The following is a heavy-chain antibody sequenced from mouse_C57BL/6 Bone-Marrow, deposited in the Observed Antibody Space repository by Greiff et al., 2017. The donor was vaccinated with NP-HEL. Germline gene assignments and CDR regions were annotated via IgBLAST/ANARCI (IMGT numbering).Heavy chain of an antibody. Sequence: ESGPGLVKPSQSLSLTCSVTGYSITSGYYWNWIRQFPGNKLEWMGYISYDGSNNYNPSLKNRISITRDTSKNQFFLKLNSVTTEDTATYYCARWNHYYAMDYWGQGTSVTVSS. CDR1: GYSITSGYY. V-gene: IGHV3-6*01. J-gene: IGHJ4*01. CDR3: ARWNHYYAMDY. CDR2: ISYDGSN.